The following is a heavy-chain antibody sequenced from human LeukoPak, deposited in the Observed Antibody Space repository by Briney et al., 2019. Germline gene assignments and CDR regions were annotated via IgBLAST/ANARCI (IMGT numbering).Heavy chain of an antibody. CDR3: ARDPAYTSVDTAMVYDY. CDR2: IYSGGST. CDR1: GFTVSSNY. D-gene: IGHD5-18*01. J-gene: IGHJ4*02. Sequence: GGSLRLSCAASGFTVSSNYMSWVRQAPGKGLEWVSVIYSGGSTYYADSVKGRFTISRDNSKNTLSLQMNSLRAEDTAVYYCARDPAYTSVDTAMVYDYWGQGTLVTVSS. V-gene: IGHV3-66*02.